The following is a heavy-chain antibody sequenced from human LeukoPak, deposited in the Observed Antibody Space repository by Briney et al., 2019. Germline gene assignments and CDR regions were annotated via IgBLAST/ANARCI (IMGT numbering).Heavy chain of an antibody. J-gene: IGHJ4*02. CDR3: ARGGGDSSGYYPWYYFDY. CDR1: GGSISSGGYS. V-gene: IGHV4-30-2*01. Sequence: SQTLSLTCAVSGGSISSGGYSWSWIRQPPGKGPEWIGYIYHSGSTYYNPSLKSRVTISVDKSKNQFSLKLSSVTAADTAVYYCARGGGDSSGYYPWYYFDYWGQGTLVTVSS. D-gene: IGHD3-22*01. CDR2: IYHSGST.